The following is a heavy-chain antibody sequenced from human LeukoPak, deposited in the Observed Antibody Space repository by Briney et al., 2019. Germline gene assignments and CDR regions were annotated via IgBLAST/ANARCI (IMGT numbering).Heavy chain of an antibody. V-gene: IGHV3-21*01. CDR1: GFTFSSYS. CDR2: ISSSSSYI. Sequence: GGSLRLSCAASGFTFSSYSMNWVRQAPGKGLEWVSSISSSSSYIYYADSVKGRFTISRDNAKNSLYLQMNSLRAEDTAVYYCAREMATTKGYDAFDIWGQGTMVTVSS. J-gene: IGHJ3*02. CDR3: AREMATTKGYDAFDI. D-gene: IGHD5-24*01.